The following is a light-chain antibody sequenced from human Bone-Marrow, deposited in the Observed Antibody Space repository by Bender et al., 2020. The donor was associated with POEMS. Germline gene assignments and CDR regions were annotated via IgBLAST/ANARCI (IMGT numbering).Light chain of an antibody. Sequence: QSVLTQPPSVSGAPGQRVTISCSGSSSNIGAGYYVHWYQQVPGSAPKLLLFDSKDRPSGVPDRFSGSKSGTSASLAITGLQAEDEAHYYCAAWEDSLNGWVFGGGTKLTVL. J-gene: IGLJ3*02. CDR3: AAWEDSLNGWV. V-gene: IGLV1-40*01. CDR1: SSNIGAGYY. CDR2: DSK.